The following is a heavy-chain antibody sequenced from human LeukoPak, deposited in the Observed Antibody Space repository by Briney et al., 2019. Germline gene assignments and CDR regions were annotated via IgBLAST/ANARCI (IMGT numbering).Heavy chain of an antibody. V-gene: IGHV4-59*11. Sequence: PSETLSLTCTVSGGSMSSHYWSWIRQPPGKGLEWLGYISYIGSTNYSPSLKSRVTISVDRSKNQFSLRLSSVTAADTAVYFCAGDQLAVNAINIWGQGTMVTVSS. J-gene: IGHJ3*02. CDR2: ISYIGST. CDR3: AGDQLAVNAINI. CDR1: GGSMSSHY. D-gene: IGHD1-1*01.